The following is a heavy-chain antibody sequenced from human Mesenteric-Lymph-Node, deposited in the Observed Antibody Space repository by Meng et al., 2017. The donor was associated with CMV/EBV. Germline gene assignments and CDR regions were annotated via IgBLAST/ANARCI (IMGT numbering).Heavy chain of an antibody. CDR3: ARVVGQTDC. V-gene: IGHV3-66*01. CDR1: GFTVSSNY. CDR2: IYSGGST. Sequence: SLSLSCAASGFTVSSNYMSWVRQAPGKGLEWVSLIYSGGSTYYADSVKDRFTISRDNSKNTLYLQMSSLRAEDTAVYFCARVVGQTDCWGQGTLVTVSS. J-gene: IGHJ4*02.